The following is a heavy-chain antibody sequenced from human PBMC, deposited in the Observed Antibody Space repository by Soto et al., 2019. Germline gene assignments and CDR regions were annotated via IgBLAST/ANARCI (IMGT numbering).Heavy chain of an antibody. Sequence: QVQLVESGGGVVQPGRSLRLSCAASGFTFSSYGMHWVRQAPGKGLEWVAVIWYDGSNKYYADSVKGRFTISRDNSKNTLYLQMNSLRAEDTAVYYCARDYNALMAPFDYWGQGTLVTVSS. V-gene: IGHV3-33*01. CDR1: GFTFSSYG. CDR2: IWYDGSNK. D-gene: IGHD3-16*01. J-gene: IGHJ4*02. CDR3: ARDYNALMAPFDY.